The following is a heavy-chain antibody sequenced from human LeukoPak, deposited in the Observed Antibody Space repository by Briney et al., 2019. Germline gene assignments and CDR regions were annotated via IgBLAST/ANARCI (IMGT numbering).Heavy chain of an antibody. CDR1: GFTFGNYY. J-gene: IGHJ4*02. D-gene: IGHD3-22*01. Sequence: PGGSLRLSCAASGFTFGNYYMSWIRQAPGKGLEWVSYIYDSGRTIYYADSVKGRFTISRDNAKNSVYLQMNNLRAEDTAVYYCARDRLGDYAHSGYYDKWGQGKVVLVSA. V-gene: IGHV3-11*01. CDR3: ARDRLGDYAHSGYYDK. CDR2: IYDSGRTI.